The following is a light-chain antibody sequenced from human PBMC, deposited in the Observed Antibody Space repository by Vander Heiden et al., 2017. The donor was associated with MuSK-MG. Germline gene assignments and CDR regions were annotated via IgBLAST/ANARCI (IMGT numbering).Light chain of an antibody. CDR3: LQLNSYPHT. CDR2: AAS. V-gene: IGKV1-9*01. CDR1: QGISSY. J-gene: IGKJ5*01. Sequence: DIQLTQSPSFLSASVGDRVTITCRASQGISSYLAWYQQKPGKAPKLLIYAASTLQSGVPSRFSGSGSGTEFTLTISSLQPEDFATYYCLQLNSYPHTFGQGTRMEIK.